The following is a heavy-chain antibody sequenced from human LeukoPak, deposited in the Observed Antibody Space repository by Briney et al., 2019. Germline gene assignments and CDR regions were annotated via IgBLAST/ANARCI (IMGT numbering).Heavy chain of an antibody. D-gene: IGHD7-27*01. CDR3: VRTPPNWGFDY. CDR2: MSPNSGDT. Sequence: GASVKVSCKASGYTFTTHDINWVRQATGQGLEWLGWMSPNSGDTGYAQKFQGRVTMSSDSSISTAYMELSSLRSEDTAIYYCVRTPPNWGFDYWGQGTLVNVSS. CDR1: GYTFTTHD. V-gene: IGHV1-8*01. J-gene: IGHJ4*02.